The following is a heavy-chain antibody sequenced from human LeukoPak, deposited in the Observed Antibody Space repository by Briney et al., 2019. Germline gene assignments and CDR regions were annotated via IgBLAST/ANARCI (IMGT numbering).Heavy chain of an antibody. J-gene: IGHJ5*02. D-gene: IGHD1-7*01. CDR1: GYTLTELS. Sequence: ASVKVSCKVSGYTLTELSMHWVRQAPGKGLEWMGGFDPEDGETIYAQKFQGRVTMTEDTSTDTAYMELSSLRSEDAAVYYCAALRGNWNYPPGDRWFDPWGQGTLVTVSS. CDR3: AALRGNWNYPPGDRWFDP. V-gene: IGHV1-24*01. CDR2: FDPEDGET.